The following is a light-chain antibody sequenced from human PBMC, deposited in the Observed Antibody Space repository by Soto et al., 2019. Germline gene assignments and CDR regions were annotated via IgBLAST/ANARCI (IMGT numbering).Light chain of an antibody. CDR2: EVS. V-gene: IGLV2-14*01. J-gene: IGLJ2*01. CDR3: SSYTTSGPLVV. CDR1: SSDVGGYRY. Sequence: QSVLPQPASVSGSPGQSITISCTGTSSDVGGYRYVSWYQQFPDKAPKLMIYEVSNRPSGVSSRFSGSKSGNTASLTISGLQAEDEADYYCSSYTTSGPLVVFCGGTKVTVL.